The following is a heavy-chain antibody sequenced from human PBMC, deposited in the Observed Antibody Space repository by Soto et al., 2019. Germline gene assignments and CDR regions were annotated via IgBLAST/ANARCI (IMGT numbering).Heavy chain of an antibody. J-gene: IGHJ4*02. CDR3: ARSDSGIDRD. D-gene: IGHD1-26*01. CDR1: GYTFTNYG. CDR2: ISTYKKDT. V-gene: IGHV1-18*01. Sequence: QVQLVQSGAEVKKPGASVKVSCKASGYTFTNYGITWVRQAPGQGLEWMGWISTYKKDTDYAQKLQGRVTMTTDTSTSTAYMELGSLGSDDTAVYYCARSDSGIDRDWGQGTLVIVSS.